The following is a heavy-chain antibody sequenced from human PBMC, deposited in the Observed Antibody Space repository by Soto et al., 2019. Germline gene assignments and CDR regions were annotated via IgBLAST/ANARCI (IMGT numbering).Heavy chain of an antibody. CDR2: IYYSGST. V-gene: IGHV4-31*03. J-gene: IGHJ5*02. CDR3: ARSITGTTHWFDP. Sequence: PSETLSLTCTVSGGSISSGGYYWSWIRQHPGKGLEWIGYIYYSGSTYYNPSLKSRVTISVDTSKNQFSLKLSSVTAADTAVYYCARSITGTTHWFDPWGQGTLVTVS. CDR1: GGSISSGGYY. D-gene: IGHD1-7*01.